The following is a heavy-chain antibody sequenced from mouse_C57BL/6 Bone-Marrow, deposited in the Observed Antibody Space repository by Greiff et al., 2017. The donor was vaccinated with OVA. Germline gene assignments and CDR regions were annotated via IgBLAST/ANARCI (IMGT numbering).Heavy chain of an antibody. Sequence: VQLQQSGAELVLPGASVKLSCKASGYTFTSYWMHWVKQRPGQGLEWIGEIDPSDSYTNYKQQFKGKSTLTVDKSSSTAYMQLSSLTSEDSAVYYCARWTGTPYYFDYWGQGTTLTVSS. CDR2: IDPSDSYT. CDR1: GYTFTSYW. CDR3: ARWTGTPYYFDY. V-gene: IGHV1-69*01. D-gene: IGHD4-1*01. J-gene: IGHJ2*01.